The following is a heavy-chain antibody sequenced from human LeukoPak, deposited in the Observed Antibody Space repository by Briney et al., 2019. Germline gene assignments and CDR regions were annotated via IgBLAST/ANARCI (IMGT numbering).Heavy chain of an antibody. V-gene: IGHV3-74*01. D-gene: IGHD1-14*01. Sequence: PGGSLRLSCAASGFTFSSSWLHWVRQPPGEGPVWVSRINGDGSTINYADSVKGRFTISRDNAKSTMYLQMNSLRPEDTAVYYCARAGNFRFDYWGQGTLVTVSS. J-gene: IGHJ4*02. CDR3: ARAGNFRFDY. CDR2: INGDGSTI. CDR1: GFTFSSSW.